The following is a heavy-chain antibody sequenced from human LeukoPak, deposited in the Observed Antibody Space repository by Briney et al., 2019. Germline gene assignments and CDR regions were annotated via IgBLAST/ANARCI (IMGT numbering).Heavy chain of an antibody. Sequence: GGSLRLSCAASGCTFSSYEMNWVRQAPGKGLEWVSYISSSGSTIYYADSVKRRFTISRDNAKNSLYLQMNSLRAEDTAVYYCARDSPAAYDYWGQGTLVTVSS. CDR3: ARDSPAAYDY. V-gene: IGHV3-48*03. J-gene: IGHJ4*02. CDR1: GCTFSSYE. CDR2: ISSSGSTI.